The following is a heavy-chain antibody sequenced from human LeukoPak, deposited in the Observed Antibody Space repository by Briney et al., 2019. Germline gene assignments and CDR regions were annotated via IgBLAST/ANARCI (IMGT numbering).Heavy chain of an antibody. Sequence: KPSETLSLTCTASGGSISSYYWSWIRQPPGKGLEWIGYIYYSGSTNYNPSLKSRVTISVDTSKNQFSLKLSSVTAADTAVYYCARQGGGFWYFDLWGRGTLVTVSS. D-gene: IGHD6-25*01. CDR1: GGSISSYY. V-gene: IGHV4-59*08. J-gene: IGHJ2*01. CDR2: IYYSGST. CDR3: ARQGGGFWYFDL.